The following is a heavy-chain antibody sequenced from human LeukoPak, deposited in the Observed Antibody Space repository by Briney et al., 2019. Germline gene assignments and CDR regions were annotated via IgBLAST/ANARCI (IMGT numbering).Heavy chain of an antibody. J-gene: IGHJ6*02. CDR3: ARGGLTLRYDYYGMDV. D-gene: IGHD1-14*01. CDR1: GGTFSSYA. Sequence: SVKVSCKASGGTFSSYAISWVRQAPGQGLEWMGGIIPIFGTANYAQKFQGRVTITADESTSTAYMELSSLRSEDTAVYYCARGGLTLRYDYYGMDVWGQGTTVTVSS. CDR2: IIPIFGTA. V-gene: IGHV1-69*13.